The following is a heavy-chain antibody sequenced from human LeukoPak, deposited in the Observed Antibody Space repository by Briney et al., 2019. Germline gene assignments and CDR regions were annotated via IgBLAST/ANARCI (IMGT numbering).Heavy chain of an antibody. CDR2: IYYSGST. CDR3: ARPRILYSSSSSYFDY. J-gene: IGHJ4*02. CDR1: GGSISSYY. Sequence: ASETLSLTCTVSGGSISSYYWSWIRQPPGKGLEGIGYIYYSGSTNYNPSLKSRVTISVDTSKNQFSLKLSSVTAADTAVYYCARPRILYSSSSSYFDYWGQGTLVTVSS. V-gene: IGHV4-59*08. D-gene: IGHD6-6*01.